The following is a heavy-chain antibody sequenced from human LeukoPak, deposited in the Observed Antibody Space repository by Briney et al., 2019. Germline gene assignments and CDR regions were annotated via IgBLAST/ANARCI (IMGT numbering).Heavy chain of an antibody. CDR2: IKSKTDGGTT. CDR1: GFTFSNAW. V-gene: IGHV3-15*01. Sequence: ESGGSLRLSCAASGFTFSNAWMSWVRQAPGKGLEWVGRIKSKTDGGTTDYAAPVKGRFTISRDDSKNTLYLQMNSLKTEDTAVYYCTTEHVSYYYDSSGYHQKLNNFDYWGQGTLVTVSS. CDR3: TTEHVSYYYDSSGYHQKLNNFDY. D-gene: IGHD3-22*01. J-gene: IGHJ4*02.